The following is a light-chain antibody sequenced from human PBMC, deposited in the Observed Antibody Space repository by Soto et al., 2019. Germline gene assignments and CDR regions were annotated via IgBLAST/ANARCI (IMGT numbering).Light chain of an antibody. J-gene: IGKJ1*01. CDR1: HTISSSY. Sequence: EIELTQSPGTLSLSPGERATLSCRASHTISSSYLAWYQQKPGQAPRLLMYGISRRATGIPDRFSGSGSGTDFPLTITRLEHEDFAVYYCQQYVTSSPRTFGQGTKVEIK. CDR3: QQYVTSSPRT. CDR2: GIS. V-gene: IGKV3-20*01.